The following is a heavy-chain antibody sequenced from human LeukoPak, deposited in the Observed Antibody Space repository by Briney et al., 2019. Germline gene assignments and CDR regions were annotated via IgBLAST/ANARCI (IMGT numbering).Heavy chain of an antibody. CDR2: ISERGGST. J-gene: IGHJ4*02. Sequence: PGGSLRLSCVVSGISLSNYAMTWVRQAPGKGLGWVSYISERGGSTTYADSVKGRFTISRDTSLNTLYLQMSSLRAEDTAVYFCAKRGIVIRGILVIGYHQEAYHYDYWGQGVLVTVSS. D-gene: IGHD3-10*01. V-gene: IGHV3-23*01. CDR1: GISLSNYA. CDR3: AKRGIVIRGILVIGYHQEAYHYDY.